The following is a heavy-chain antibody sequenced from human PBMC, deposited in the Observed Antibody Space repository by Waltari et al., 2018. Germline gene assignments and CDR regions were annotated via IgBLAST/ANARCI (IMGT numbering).Heavy chain of an antibody. J-gene: IGHJ5*02. D-gene: IGHD6-19*01. CDR2: ISDGGGST. CDR3: AKDRRVQTGVGVAWWNNWFDP. Sequence: EVQLVESGGDLVQPGGSLRLSCAASGFTFSSHAMRWVRQAPGKGLEWVSTISDGGGSTYYADSVKGRFTISRDNSKDTLYLQMNTLRVEDTAIYYCAKDRRVQTGVGVAWWNNWFDPWGQGTLVTVSS. CDR1: GFTFSSHA. V-gene: IGHV3-23*04.